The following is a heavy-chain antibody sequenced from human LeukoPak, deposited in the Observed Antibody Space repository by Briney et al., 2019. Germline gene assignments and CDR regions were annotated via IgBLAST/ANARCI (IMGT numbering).Heavy chain of an antibody. CDR3: ARGFILGP. CDR2: IHYSGST. CDR1: GGFISTYY. V-gene: IGHV4-59*01. J-gene: IGHJ5*02. Sequence: MPSEALSLTCTVSGGFISTYYWSWIRQPPGKGLEWIGYIHYSGSTSYNPSLKSRVTMSVDTSKNLFSLNLKSATAADTAMYYCARGFILGPWGQGTLVTVSS.